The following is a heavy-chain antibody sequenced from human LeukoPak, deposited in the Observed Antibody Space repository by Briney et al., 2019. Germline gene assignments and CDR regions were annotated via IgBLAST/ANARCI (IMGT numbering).Heavy chain of an antibody. CDR3: ARDKCSGGSCYWFDP. V-gene: IGHV1-2*02. D-gene: IGHD2-15*01. CDR2: INPKSGGT. J-gene: IGHJ5*02. CDR1: GYTFTDHY. Sequence: ASVKASCKASGYTFTDHYIHWVRQAPGQGIEWMGWINPKSGGTKYAQKFQGRVTMTRDTSISTHYMEMSRLRSDDTAVYYCARDKCSGGSCYWFDPWGQGTLVTVSS.